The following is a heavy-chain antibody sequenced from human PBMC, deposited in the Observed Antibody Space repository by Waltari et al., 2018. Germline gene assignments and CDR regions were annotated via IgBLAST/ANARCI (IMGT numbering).Heavy chain of an antibody. CDR2: INSYCSTI. CDR3: ASAYYDILD. Sequence: EVQLEESGGGTVPLGGYLRLSCAASGFTLRSSGMHRVRRATGKGRGWFSRINSYCSTISYADSVKDRFTITRDNAKNTLYLQMNSLSAEDTAGYYCASAYYDILDWGQGTLVTVSS. D-gene: IGHD3-9*01. J-gene: IGHJ4*02. V-gene: IGHV3-74*01. CDR1: GFTLRSSG.